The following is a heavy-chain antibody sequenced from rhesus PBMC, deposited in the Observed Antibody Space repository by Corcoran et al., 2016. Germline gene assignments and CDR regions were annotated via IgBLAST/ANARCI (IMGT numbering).Heavy chain of an antibody. D-gene: IGHD2-15*01. CDR1: GVSISGYW. CDR3: VIDRDVTDLT. V-gene: IGHV4-165*01. J-gene: IGHJ4*01. Sequence: QVQLPESGPGLVKPSETLSLTCAVSGVSISGYWWVWLRQPPGKGVEWIGYIDGTSGSTYQNPSIKSRVTMSTDTSKNQFSLKMSSVTAADTAIYYCVIDRDVTDLTWGQGVLVTVSS. CDR2: IDGTSGST.